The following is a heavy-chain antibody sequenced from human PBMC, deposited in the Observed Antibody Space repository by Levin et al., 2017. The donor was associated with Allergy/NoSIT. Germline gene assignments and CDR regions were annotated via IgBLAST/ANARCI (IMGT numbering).Heavy chain of an antibody. CDR3: ARGWRSVTAPGTSWFDS. CDR2: INQDGREK. V-gene: IGHV3-7*01. CDR1: GFPFSNHW. J-gene: IGHJ5*01. Sequence: PGGSLRLSCEASGFPFSNHWMGWVRQIPGRGLEWVANINQDGREKSYMDSVKGRFTISRDNGKNSLCLQMSILRVEDTSIYYCARGWRSVTAPGTSWFDSWGQGTLVTVSS. D-gene: IGHD1-1*01.